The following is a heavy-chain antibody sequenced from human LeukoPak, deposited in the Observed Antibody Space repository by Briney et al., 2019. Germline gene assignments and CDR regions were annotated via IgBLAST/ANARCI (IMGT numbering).Heavy chain of an antibody. CDR3: ARCRHDYGDYAVVY. V-gene: IGHV3-30*02. J-gene: IGHJ4*02. CDR2: IRYDGSNK. Sequence: GGSLRLYCAASGFTFTNYGMHWVRQAPGKGLEGVAFIRYDGSNKYYADCVKGRFTISRDNSTNTLYLQMNSLRADDTAVYYCARCRHDYGDYAVVYWGQGTLVTVSS. D-gene: IGHD4-17*01. CDR1: GFTFTNYG.